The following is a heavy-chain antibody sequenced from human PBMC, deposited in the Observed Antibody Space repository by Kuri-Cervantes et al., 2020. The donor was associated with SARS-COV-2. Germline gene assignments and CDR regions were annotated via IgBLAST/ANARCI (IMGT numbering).Heavy chain of an antibody. Sequence: GGSLRLSCKGSGYSLTSYWIGWVRQMPGKGLEWMGIIYPGDSDTRYSPSFQGQVTISADKSISTAYLQWSSLKASDTAMYYCARSLNYDFWSGPNYFDYWGQGTLVTVSS. J-gene: IGHJ4*02. V-gene: IGHV5-51*01. CDR3: ARSLNYDFWSGPNYFDY. CDR1: GYSLTSYW. D-gene: IGHD3-3*01. CDR2: IYPGDSDT.